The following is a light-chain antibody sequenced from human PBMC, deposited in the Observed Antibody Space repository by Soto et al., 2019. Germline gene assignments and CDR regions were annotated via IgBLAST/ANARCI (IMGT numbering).Light chain of an antibody. CDR2: GSS. Sequence: EVVLTQSPGTQSLSPGERAALSCRASENVSNNYLAWYQQKPGQAPRLLIFGSSDRAAGIPDRFSGSGSGTDFTLTIRRLEPEDFAVYYCQQYGSSPPYTFGQGTKLEIK. CDR3: QQYGSSPPYT. V-gene: IGKV3-20*01. CDR1: ENVSNNY. J-gene: IGKJ2*01.